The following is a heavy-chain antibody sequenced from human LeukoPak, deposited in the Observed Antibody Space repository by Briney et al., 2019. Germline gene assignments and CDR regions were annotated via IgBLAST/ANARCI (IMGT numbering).Heavy chain of an antibody. CDR3: AHRPVDSSPRLGAYDI. V-gene: IGHV2-5*01. J-gene: IGHJ3*02. Sequence: SGPTLVNPTQTLTLTCTFSGFSLSTSGVGVGWIRQPPGKALEWLALIYWNDDKRYSPSLKSRLTITKDTSKNQVVLTMTNMDPVDTATYYCAHRPVDSSPRLGAYDIWGQGTMVTVSS. CDR2: IYWNDDK. CDR1: GFSLSTSGVG. D-gene: IGHD3-22*01.